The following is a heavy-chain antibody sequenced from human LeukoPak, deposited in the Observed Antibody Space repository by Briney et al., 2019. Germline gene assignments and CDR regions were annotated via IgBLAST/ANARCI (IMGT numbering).Heavy chain of an antibody. CDR1: GGSISRSRYY. V-gene: IGHV4-39*01. D-gene: IGHD3-10*01. J-gene: IGHJ4*02. Sequence: SETLSLTCTVSGGSISRSRYYWGWIRQPPGKGLEWIGSIYYSGTTYYNPSLKSRVTISVDTSKNQFSLKLSSVTAADTAVYYCARRGYYPIDYWGQGILVSVSS. CDR3: ARRGYYPIDY. CDR2: IYYSGTT.